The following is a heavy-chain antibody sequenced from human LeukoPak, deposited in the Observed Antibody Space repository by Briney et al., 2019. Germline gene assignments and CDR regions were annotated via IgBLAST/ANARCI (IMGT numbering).Heavy chain of an antibody. CDR2: INPNSGGT. D-gene: IGHD6-19*01. J-gene: IGHJ4*02. V-gene: IGHV1-2*02. Sequence: ASVKVSCKASGYTFTGYYMHWVRQAPGQGLEWMGWINPNSGGTNYAQKFQGRVTITRDTSISTAYMELSRLRSDDTSVYYCARDAKPAVAGTVYWGQGTLVTVSS. CDR1: GYTFTGYY. CDR3: ARDAKPAVAGTVY.